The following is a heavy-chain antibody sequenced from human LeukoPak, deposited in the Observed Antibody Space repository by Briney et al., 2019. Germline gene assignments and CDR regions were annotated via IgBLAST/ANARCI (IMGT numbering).Heavy chain of an antibody. D-gene: IGHD3-10*01. J-gene: IGHJ5*02. CDR2: IYYSGST. CDR3: ARPWFGELSLWFDP. CDR1: GGSISSYY. V-gene: IGHV4-59*05. Sequence: SETLSLTCTVSGGSISSYYWSWIRQPPGKGLEWIGSIYYSGSTYYNPSLKSRVTISVDTSKNQFSLKLSSVTAADTAVHYCARPWFGELSLWFDPWGQGTLVTVSS.